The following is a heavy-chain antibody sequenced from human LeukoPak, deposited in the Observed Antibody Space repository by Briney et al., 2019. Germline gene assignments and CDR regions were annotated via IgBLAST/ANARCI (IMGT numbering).Heavy chain of an antibody. V-gene: IGHV3-15*07. Sequence: GGSLRLSCEASGFTFFDAWMNWVRQAPGKGLEWVGRIKRRADGGTADYAAPVEGRFTISRDDSKNTLYLQMNSLKTEDTAVYYCTTGNWGPYWGQGTLVTVSS. D-gene: IGHD7-27*01. CDR3: TTGNWGPY. CDR2: IKRRADGGTA. J-gene: IGHJ4*02. CDR1: GFTFFDAW.